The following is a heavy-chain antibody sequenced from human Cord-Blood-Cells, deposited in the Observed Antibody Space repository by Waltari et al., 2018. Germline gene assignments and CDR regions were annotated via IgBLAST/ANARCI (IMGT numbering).Heavy chain of an antibody. CDR1: GGTFSSYA. CDR3: AREYEYSSSYYYYGMDV. Sequence: QVQLVQSGAEVKKPGSSVKVSCKASGGTFSSYAISWVRQAPGQGLEWMGGIIPIFGTANYAQKFQGRVTSTADESTSTAYMELSSLRSEDTAVYYCAREYEYSSSYYYYGMDVWGQGTTVTVSS. CDR2: IIPIFGTA. D-gene: IGHD6-6*01. V-gene: IGHV1-69*12. J-gene: IGHJ6*02.